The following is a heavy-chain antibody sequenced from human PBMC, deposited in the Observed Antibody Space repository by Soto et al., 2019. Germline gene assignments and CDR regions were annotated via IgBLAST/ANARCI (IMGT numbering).Heavy chain of an antibody. CDR2: ISSSSSYI. Sequence: GGSPRLSCAASGFTFCSYSMDWVRQDPGKGLEWVSSISSSSSYIYYADSVKGRFTISRDNAKNSLYLQMNSLRAEDTAVYYCARDCGYSSGCYWGQGTLVTVS. J-gene: IGHJ4*02. V-gene: IGHV3-21*01. CDR3: ARDCGYSSGCY. D-gene: IGHD6-19*01. CDR1: GFTFCSYS.